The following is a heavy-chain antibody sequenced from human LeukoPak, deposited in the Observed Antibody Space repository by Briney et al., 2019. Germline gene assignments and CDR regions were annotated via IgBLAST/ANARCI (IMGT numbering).Heavy chain of an antibody. CDR2: ISWNSGSI. J-gene: IGHJ4*02. CDR3: AKGAFGSGWSSFDY. CDR1: GFTFDDYA. Sequence: GRSLRLSCAASGFTFDDYAMHWVRQAPGKGLEWVSGISWNSGSIGYADSVKGRFTISRDNAKNSLNLQMNSLRAEDTALYYCAKGAFGSGWSSFDYWGQGTLVTVSS. D-gene: IGHD6-19*01. V-gene: IGHV3-9*01.